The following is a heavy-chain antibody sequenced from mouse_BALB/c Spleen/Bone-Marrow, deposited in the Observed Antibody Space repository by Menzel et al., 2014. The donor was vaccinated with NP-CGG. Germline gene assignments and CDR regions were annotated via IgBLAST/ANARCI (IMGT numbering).Heavy chain of an antibody. D-gene: IGHD2-4*01. CDR1: GFSLTGYG. CDR2: IWGDGST. Sequence: VQVVESGPGLVAPSQSLSITCTVSGFSLTGYGVSWVRQPPGKGLEWLGMIWGDGSTGYNSALKSRLSINKDNSKSQVFLKMNSLQTDDTARYYCARDSFLITRALDYWGQGTSVTVSS. CDR3: ARDSFLITRALDY. J-gene: IGHJ4*01. V-gene: IGHV2-6-7*01.